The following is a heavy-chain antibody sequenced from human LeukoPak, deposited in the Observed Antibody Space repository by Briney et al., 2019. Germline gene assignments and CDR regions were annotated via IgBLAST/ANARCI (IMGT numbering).Heavy chain of an antibody. CDR3: ARDLSGVAGYTYGRGIDY. D-gene: IGHD5-18*01. Sequence: GGSLRLSCAASGFTFSSYWMTWVRQAPGKGLEWVANIKQDGSEKYYVDSVKGRFTISRDNAKTSLYLQMNSLRAEDTAVYYCARDLSGVAGYTYGRGIDYWGQGTLVTVSS. J-gene: IGHJ4*02. CDR2: IKQDGSEK. CDR1: GFTFSSYW. V-gene: IGHV3-7*01.